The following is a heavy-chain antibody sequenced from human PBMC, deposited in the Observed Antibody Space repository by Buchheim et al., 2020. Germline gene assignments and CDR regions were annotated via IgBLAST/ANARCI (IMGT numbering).Heavy chain of an antibody. CDR3: ARVWEDVVDV. CDR1: GASISSGDYS. CDR2: IYPSGRT. Sequence: QLQLQESGSGLVKLSQTLSLTCAVSGASISSGDYSWSWVRQPPGKGLEWIGYIYPSGRTYYNPSLKSRVTISVDRSKNQFSLKLYSVTAADTAVYYCARVWEDVVDVWGQGTT. V-gene: IGHV4-30-2*01. J-gene: IGHJ6*02. D-gene: IGHD1-26*01.